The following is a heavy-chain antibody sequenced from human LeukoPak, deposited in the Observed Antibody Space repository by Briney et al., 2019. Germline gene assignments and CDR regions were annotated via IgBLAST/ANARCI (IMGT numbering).Heavy chain of an antibody. V-gene: IGHV3-64D*06. D-gene: IGHD1-1*01. CDR3: VREWYSAMN. CDR2: ISSNGGNI. CDR1: GFTFSSYA. J-gene: IGHJ4*02. Sequence: GGSLRLSCSASGFTFSSYAMHWVRQAPGKGLEYVSTISSNGGNIYYADSVKGRFTISRDNSKNTLHLQMSSLRPDDTAVYYCVREWYSAMNWGQGTLVTVSS.